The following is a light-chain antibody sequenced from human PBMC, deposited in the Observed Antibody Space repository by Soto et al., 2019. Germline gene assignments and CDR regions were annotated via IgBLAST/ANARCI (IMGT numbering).Light chain of an antibody. V-gene: IGKV1-39*01. J-gene: IGKJ1*01. CDR3: HQTDTIPET. Sequence: DLQMTQSPSSLSASVGDRVTITCRASQSISTFLNWYQQKPGKAPKLLIYAASTLQTGVPSRFSGSGSGTDFTLTISNLQPADFATYYCHQTDTIPETFGQGTKVEIK. CDR1: QSISTF. CDR2: AAS.